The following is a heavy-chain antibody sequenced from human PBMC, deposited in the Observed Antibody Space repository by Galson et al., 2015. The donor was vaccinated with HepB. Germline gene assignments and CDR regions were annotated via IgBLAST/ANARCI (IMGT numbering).Heavy chain of an antibody. V-gene: IGHV3-21*01. J-gene: IGHJ4*02. D-gene: IGHD2-15*01. CDR3: AKVYCSGGSCYSFFDY. CDR1: GFTFSSYS. Sequence: SLRLSCAASGFTFSSYSMNWVRQAPGKGLEWVSSISSTSSYINYADSMKGRFTISRDNAKNSLYLQMNSLRAEDTAVYYCAKVYCSGGSCYSFFDYWGQGTLVTVSS. CDR2: ISSTSSYI.